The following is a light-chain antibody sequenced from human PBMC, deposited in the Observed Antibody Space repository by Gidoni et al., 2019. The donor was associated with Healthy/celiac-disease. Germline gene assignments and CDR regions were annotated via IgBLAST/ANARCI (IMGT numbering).Light chain of an antibody. CDR1: QSLLHSNGYHY. CDR2: LGA. Sequence: DIVMTQSPLSLPVTPGEPASISCRSSQSLLHSNGYHYWDWYLQRPGQSPQLLIYLGANRASGVPDRFSGSGSGTDFTLKISRVEAEDVGVYYCMQALQTPWTFXQXTKVXIK. CDR3: MQALQTPWT. J-gene: IGKJ1*01. V-gene: IGKV2-28*01.